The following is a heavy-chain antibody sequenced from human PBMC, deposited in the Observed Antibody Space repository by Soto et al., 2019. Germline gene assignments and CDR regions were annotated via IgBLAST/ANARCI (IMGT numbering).Heavy chain of an antibody. CDR2: FDPEDGET. CDR3: ATVFRGIMITFGGVNLPPEMRY. CDR1: GYTLTELS. D-gene: IGHD3-16*01. Sequence: RASVKVSCKVSGYTLTELSMHWVRQAPGKGLEWMGGFDPEDGETIYAQKFQGRVTMTEDTSTDTAYMELSSLRSEDTAVYYCATVFRGIMITFGGVNLPPEMRYWGQGTLVTVSS. V-gene: IGHV1-24*01. J-gene: IGHJ4*02.